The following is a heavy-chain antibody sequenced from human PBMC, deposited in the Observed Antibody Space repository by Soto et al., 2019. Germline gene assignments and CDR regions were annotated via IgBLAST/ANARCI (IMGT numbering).Heavy chain of an antibody. D-gene: IGHD3-3*01. Sequence: LSLTCTVSGGSISSSSYYWGWTRQPPGKGLEWIGSIYYSGSTYYNPSLKSRVTISVDTSKNQFSLKLSSVTAADTAVYYCARLSPPPKEDDFWSGYYTGIGWFDPWGQGTLVTVSS. J-gene: IGHJ5*02. CDR3: ARLSPPPKEDDFWSGYYTGIGWFDP. CDR2: IYYSGST. V-gene: IGHV4-39*01. CDR1: GGSISSSSYY.